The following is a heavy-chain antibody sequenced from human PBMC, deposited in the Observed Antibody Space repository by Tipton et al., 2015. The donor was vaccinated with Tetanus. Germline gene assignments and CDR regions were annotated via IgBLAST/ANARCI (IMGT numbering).Heavy chain of an antibody. CDR2: ISGSGGST. CDR3: AKDNNPGTRPYGDCFDY. CDR1: GFTFSSYA. D-gene: IGHD4-17*01. J-gene: IGHJ4*02. Sequence: GSLRLSCAASGFTFSSYAMSWVRQAPGKGLEWVSAISGSGGSTYYADSVKGRFTISRDNSKNTLYLQMNSLRAEDTAVYYCAKDNNPGTRPYGDCFDYWGQGTLVTVSS. V-gene: IGHV3-23*01.